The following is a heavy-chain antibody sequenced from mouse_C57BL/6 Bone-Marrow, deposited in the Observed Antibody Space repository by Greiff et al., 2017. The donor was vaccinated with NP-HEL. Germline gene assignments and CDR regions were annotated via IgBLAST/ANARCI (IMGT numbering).Heavy chain of an antibody. Sequence: QVQLQQPGAELVKPGASVKLSCKASGYTFTSYWMHWVKQRPGQGLEWIGMIHPNSGSTNYNEKFKSKATLTVDKSSSTAYMQLSSLTSEDSAVYYCARSRVITTVVAKDYWGQGTTLTVSS. V-gene: IGHV1-64*01. J-gene: IGHJ2*01. CDR1: GYTFTSYW. D-gene: IGHD1-1*01. CDR3: ARSRVITTVVAKDY. CDR2: IHPNSGST.